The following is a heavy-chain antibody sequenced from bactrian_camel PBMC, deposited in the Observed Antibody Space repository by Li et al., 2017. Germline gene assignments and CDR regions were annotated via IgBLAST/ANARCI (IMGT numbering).Heavy chain of an antibody. CDR2: ISNRGT. D-gene: IGHD6*01. J-gene: IGHJ6*01. CDR3: ALGSLVEAGRGFCPPREVGY. CDR1: GIPYIDELD. Sequence: HVQLVESGGGSVQAGGSLSLSCTASGIPYIDELDMGWYRQAPGNECELVSSISNRGTYYSVHVSGRFTISRANAKNTVIMQMESVRPEDTAMYYCALGSLVEAGRGFCPPREVGYWGQGTQVTVS. V-gene: IGHV3S63*01.